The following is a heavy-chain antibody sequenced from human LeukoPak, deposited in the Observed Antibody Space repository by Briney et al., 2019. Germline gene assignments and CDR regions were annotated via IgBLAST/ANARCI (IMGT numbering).Heavy chain of an antibody. CDR1: GFTVSNTY. CDR2: MYSEDNK. Sequence: PGGSLRLSCAASGFTVSNTYMAWVRQAPGKGLEWVSFMYSEDNKYYADSVKGRFTISRDNTKNSVYLQMISLRAEDTAVYKCARIGYSSSSLDFWGRGTLVTVSS. V-gene: IGHV3-53*01. D-gene: IGHD6-6*01. J-gene: IGHJ4*02. CDR3: ARIGYSSSSLDF.